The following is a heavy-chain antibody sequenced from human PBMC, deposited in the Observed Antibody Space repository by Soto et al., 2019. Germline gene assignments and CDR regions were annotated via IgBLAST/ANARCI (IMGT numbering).Heavy chain of an antibody. CDR1: GYTFTSYG. CDR3: ARGWELLRPHYYFDY. D-gene: IGHD1-26*01. CDR2: ISAYNGNT. J-gene: IGHJ4*02. Sequence: ASVKVSCKASGYTFTSYGISWVRQAPGQGLEWMGWISAYNGNTNYAQKLQGRVTMTTDTSTSTAYMELRSLRSDDTAVYYCARGWELLRPHYYFDYWGQGTLVTVSS. V-gene: IGHV1-18*01.